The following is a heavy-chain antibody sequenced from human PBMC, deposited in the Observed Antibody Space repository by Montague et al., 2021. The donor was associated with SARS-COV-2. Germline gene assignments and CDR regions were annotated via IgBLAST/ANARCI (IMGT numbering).Heavy chain of an antibody. Sequence: SLRLSCAASGFTFSSYAMSWVRQAPGKGLEWVSAISGSGCCTYYAESVKSMFTIYRDNSKNTLYLQMNSLRAEDTAVYYCAKDRPEHEDGWYGLVAYYYYYAIDFWGQGTAVTVSS. V-gene: IGHV3-23*01. CDR1: GFTFSSYA. CDR2: ISGSGCCT. CDR3: AKDRPEHEDGWYGLVAYYYYYAIDF. J-gene: IGHJ6*02. D-gene: IGHD6-19*01.